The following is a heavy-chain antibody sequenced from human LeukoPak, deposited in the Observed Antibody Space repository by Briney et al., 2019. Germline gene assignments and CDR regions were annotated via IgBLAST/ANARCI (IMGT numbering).Heavy chain of an antibody. CDR1: GYTFTSYD. V-gene: IGHV1-8*01. Sequence: ASVKVSCKASGYTFTSYDINWVRQATGQGLEWMGWMNPNSGNTGYAQKFQGRVTMTRNTSISTAYMELSSLRSEDTAVYYCARGDCSGGSCYSDYCGQGTLVTVSS. CDR3: ARGDCSGGSCYSDY. D-gene: IGHD2-15*01. J-gene: IGHJ4*02. CDR2: MNPNSGNT.